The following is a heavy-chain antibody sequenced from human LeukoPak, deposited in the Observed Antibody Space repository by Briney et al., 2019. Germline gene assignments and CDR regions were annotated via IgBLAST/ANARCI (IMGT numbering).Heavy chain of an antibody. D-gene: IGHD2-2*01. CDR1: GFTFSYYC. Sequence: GALRLSCAASGFTFSYYCMHWVRQGPGKGVEGVAAIRSDGSETFYAESVKGRLTVSRDQSKNTLYLQIDSLRVDDTALYYCARDSCNRPSCFDYWGQGTLVTVSS. CDR3: ARDSCNRPSCFDY. CDR2: IRSDGSET. J-gene: IGHJ4*02. V-gene: IGHV3-33*08.